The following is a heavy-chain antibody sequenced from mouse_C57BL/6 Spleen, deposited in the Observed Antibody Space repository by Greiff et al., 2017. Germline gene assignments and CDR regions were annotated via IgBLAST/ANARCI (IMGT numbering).Heavy chain of an antibody. CDR1: GYTFTDYY. J-gene: IGHJ2*01. D-gene: IGHD3-2*02. V-gene: IGHV1-26*01. CDR2: INPNNGGT. CDR3: ARRGSQYYFDY. Sequence: EVQLQQSGPELVKPGASVKISCKASGYTFTDYYMNWVKQSHGKSLEWIGDINPNNGGTSYNQKFKGKATLTVDKSSSTAYMELRSLTSEDSAVYYCARRGSQYYFDYWGQGTTLTVSS.